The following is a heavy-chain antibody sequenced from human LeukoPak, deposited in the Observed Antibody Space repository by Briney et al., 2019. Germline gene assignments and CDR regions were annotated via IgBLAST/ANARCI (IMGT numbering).Heavy chain of an antibody. CDR3: ASMLLPPDY. D-gene: IGHD2-15*01. CDR2: INSDGSST. Sequence: PGGSLRLSCAASGFTFSSYWMHWVRQAPGKGLVWVSRINSDGSSTSYADSVKGLFTISRDNAKNTLYLHINSLRAEDTAVYYCASMLLPPDYWGQGTLVTVST. CDR1: GFTFSSYW. V-gene: IGHV3-74*01. J-gene: IGHJ4*02.